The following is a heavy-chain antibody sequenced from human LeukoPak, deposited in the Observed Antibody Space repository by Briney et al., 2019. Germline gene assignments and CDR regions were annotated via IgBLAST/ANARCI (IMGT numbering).Heavy chain of an antibody. CDR1: GYTLTELS. D-gene: IGHD1-26*01. J-gene: IGHJ4*02. CDR3: ATERHSGSYKYYFDY. CDR2: FDPEDGET. Sequence: GASVKVSCKVSGYTLTELSMHWVRQAPGKGLEWMVGFDPEDGETIYAHKFQGRVTMTEETSTETAYMELSSLRSEDTAVYYCATERHSGSYKYYFDYWAQGTLVTVSS. V-gene: IGHV1-24*01.